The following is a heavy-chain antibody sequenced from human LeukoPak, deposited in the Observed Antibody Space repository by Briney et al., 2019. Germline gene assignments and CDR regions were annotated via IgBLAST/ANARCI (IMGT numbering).Heavy chain of an antibody. CDR2: ISYDGSNK. CDR3: ARDPDDILTGYSHYYYYYGMDV. CDR1: GLTFSSYA. J-gene: IGHJ6*02. V-gene: IGHV3-30-3*01. D-gene: IGHD3-9*01. Sequence: GGSLRLSCAASGLTFSSYAMHWVRQAPGKGLEWVAVISYDGSNKYYADSVKGRFTISRDNSKNTLYLQMNSLRAEDTAVYYCARDPDDILTGYSHYYYYYGMDVWGQGTTVTVSS.